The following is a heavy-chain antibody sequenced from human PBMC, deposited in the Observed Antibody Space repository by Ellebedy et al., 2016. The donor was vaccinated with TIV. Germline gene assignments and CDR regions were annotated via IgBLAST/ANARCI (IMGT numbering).Heavy chain of an antibody. J-gene: IGHJ4*02. Sequence: GGSLRLSXAASGFSFSSFWMSWVRQAPGKGLEWVANIKEDGSEKHHVDSVKGRFTISRDNAKNSLYLQMNSLRAKDTAVYYCVRSSAWSIDDHWGQGTLVTVSS. CDR3: VRSSAWSIDDH. CDR2: IKEDGSEK. D-gene: IGHD6-19*01. CDR1: GFSFSSFW. V-gene: IGHV3-7*01.